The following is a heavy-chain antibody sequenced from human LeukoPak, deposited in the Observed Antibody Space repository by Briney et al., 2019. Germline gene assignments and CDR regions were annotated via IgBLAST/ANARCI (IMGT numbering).Heavy chain of an antibody. CDR2: IYYSGST. Sequence: NPSETLSLTCAVSGGSISSGGYSWSWIRQPPGKGLEWIGYIYYSGSTNYNPSLKSRVTISVDTSKNQFSLKLSSVTAADTAVYYCARSRSGYSMFTDFDYWGQGTLVTVSS. V-gene: IGHV4-61*08. CDR1: GGSISSGGYS. J-gene: IGHJ4*02. D-gene: IGHD3-22*01. CDR3: ARSRSGYSMFTDFDY.